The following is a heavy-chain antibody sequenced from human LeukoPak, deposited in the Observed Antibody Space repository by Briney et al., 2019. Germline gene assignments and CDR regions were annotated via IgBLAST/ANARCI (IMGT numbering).Heavy chain of an antibody. V-gene: IGHV3-23*01. CDR1: GFTFSSYA. CDR2: ISGSGGST. J-gene: IGHJ4*02. Sequence: GGSLRLSCAASGFTFSSYAMSWVRQAPGKGVEWVSAISGSGGSTYYADSVKGRFTISRDNSKNTLYLQMNSLRAEDTAVYYCAKDSSFGVVSYYFDYWGQGTLVTVSS. CDR3: AKDSSFGVVSYYFDY. D-gene: IGHD3-3*01.